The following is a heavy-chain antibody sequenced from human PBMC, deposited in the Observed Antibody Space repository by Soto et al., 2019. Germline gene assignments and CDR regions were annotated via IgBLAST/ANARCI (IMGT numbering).Heavy chain of an antibody. CDR2: ISDSGVT. CDR3: ARGAEEFSGPDNFDI. Sequence: QVQLQESGPRLVKSSETLSLVCSVSGDSIIRSFWGWIRQSPWKVLQYIGYISDSGVTDYDPSLKTRVTISVYTSKNQYSIKRTSVTAAETAVYYCARGAEEFSGPDNFDIWGQGKMATVSS. D-gene: IGHD2-15*01. CDR1: GDSIIRSF. J-gene: IGHJ3*02. V-gene: IGHV4-59*01.